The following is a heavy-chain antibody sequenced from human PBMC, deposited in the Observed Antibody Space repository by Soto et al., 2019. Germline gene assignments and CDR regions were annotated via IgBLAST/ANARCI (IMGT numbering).Heavy chain of an antibody. CDR2: ISYDGSNK. CDR1: GFTFSGYG. J-gene: IGHJ5*02. V-gene: IGHV3-30*18. Sequence: GGSLRLSCAASGFTFSGYGMHWVRQSPGKGLEWVAVISYDGSNKYYADSVKGRFTISRDNSKNTLYLQMNSLRAEDTAVYYCAKDDTAMVTNHWGQGTLVTVSS. D-gene: IGHD5-18*01. CDR3: AKDDTAMVTNH.